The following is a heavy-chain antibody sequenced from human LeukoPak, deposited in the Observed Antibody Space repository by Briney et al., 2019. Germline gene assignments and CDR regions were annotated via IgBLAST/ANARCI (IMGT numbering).Heavy chain of an antibody. V-gene: IGHV3-53*01. Sequence: GGSLRLSCPASGFTVSDNYMSWVRQAPGKGLEWVSLIYSGGNTDFADSVKGRFTISRDISKNTLSLQLSSLRPEDTAVYFCAGGTDFWSGYSFDSWGQGTLVTVSS. CDR3: AGGTDFWSGYSFDS. CDR2: IYSGGNT. D-gene: IGHD3-3*01. J-gene: IGHJ4*02. CDR1: GFTVSDNY.